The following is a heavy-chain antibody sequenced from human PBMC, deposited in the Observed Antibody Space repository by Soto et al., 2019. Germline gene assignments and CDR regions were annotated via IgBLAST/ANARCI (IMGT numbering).Heavy chain of an antibody. J-gene: IGHJ4*02. CDR2: ISSSSSYI. CDR3: ARDQPGYSYGYGLGY. D-gene: IGHD5-18*01. V-gene: IGHV3-21*01. CDR1: GFTFSSYS. Sequence: EVQLVESGGGLVKPGGSLRLSCAASGFTFSSYSMNWVRQAPGKGLEWVASISSSSSYIYYEDSVKGRFTISRDNAKNSLYLQMNSLRAEDTAVYYCARDQPGYSYGYGLGYWGQGTLVTVPS.